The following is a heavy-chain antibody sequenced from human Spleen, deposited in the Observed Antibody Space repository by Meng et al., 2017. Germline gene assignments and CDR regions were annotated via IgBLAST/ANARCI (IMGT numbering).Heavy chain of an antibody. CDR2: FVNYVDT. CDR3: ASGTPGRSYCDY. Sequence: QVQLVQSGAEVRKPGASVKVSCKASGYTYTHHGIGWVRHAPGQGLEWMGWFVNYVDTYPAPKFQGRVTMTTDTHTNTAFMELRSLTSDDTAVYYCASGTPGRSYCDYWGQGTLVTVSS. D-gene: IGHD2-15*01. J-gene: IGHJ4*02. CDR1: GYTYTHHG. V-gene: IGHV1-18*01.